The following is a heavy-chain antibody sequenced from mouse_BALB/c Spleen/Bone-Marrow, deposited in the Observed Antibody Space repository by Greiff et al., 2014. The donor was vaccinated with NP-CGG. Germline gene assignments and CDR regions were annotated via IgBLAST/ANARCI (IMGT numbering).Heavy chain of an antibody. CDR3: ARDYYGSSYPFDY. CDR1: GFTFSDYY. Sequence: ESGGGLVKPGGSLKLSCAASGFTFSDYYMYWVRQTPEKRLEWVATISDGGSYTYYPDSVKGRFTISRDNAKNNLYLQMSSLKSEDTAMYYCARDYYGSSYPFDYWGQGTTLTVSS. D-gene: IGHD1-1*01. V-gene: IGHV5-4*02. J-gene: IGHJ2*01. CDR2: ISDGGSYT.